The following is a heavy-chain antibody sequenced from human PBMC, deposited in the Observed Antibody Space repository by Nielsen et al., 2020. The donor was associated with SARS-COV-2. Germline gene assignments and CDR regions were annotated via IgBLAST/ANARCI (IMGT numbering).Heavy chain of an antibody. CDR1: GYSFTSYW. D-gene: IGHD3-22*01. Sequence: GGSLRLSCKGSGYSFTSYWISWVRQMPGKGLEWMGRIDPSDSYTNYSPSFQGHVTISADKSISTAYLQWSSLKASDTAMYYCARPSYYDSSGIDAFDIWGQGTMVTVSS. V-gene: IGHV5-10-1*01. CDR3: ARPSYYDSSGIDAFDI. CDR2: IDPSDSYT. J-gene: IGHJ3*02.